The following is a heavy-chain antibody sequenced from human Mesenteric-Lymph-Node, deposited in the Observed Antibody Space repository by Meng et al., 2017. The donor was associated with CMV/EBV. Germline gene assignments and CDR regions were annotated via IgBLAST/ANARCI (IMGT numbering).Heavy chain of an antibody. CDR1: GFPFNTYG. V-gene: IGHV3-30*02. Sequence: GGSLRLSCEASGFPFNTYGMYWVRQAPGKGLEWLAYIRYDGGNKYYADSVKGRFTISRDNSKNTLHLQVNSLRAEDTAVYYCAKRSASAVTNSYVSDMWGQGTMVTVSS. J-gene: IGHJ3*02. D-gene: IGHD4-17*01. CDR3: AKRSASAVTNSYVSDM. CDR2: IRYDGGNK.